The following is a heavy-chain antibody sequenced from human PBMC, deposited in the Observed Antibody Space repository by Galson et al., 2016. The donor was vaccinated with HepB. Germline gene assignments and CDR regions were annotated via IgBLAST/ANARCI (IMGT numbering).Heavy chain of an antibody. Sequence: SLRLSCAASGFTFSSFWMTWVRLAPGKGLEWVATLKKDGSEKHYVDSVKGRFTISRDNAKNSLYLQMNSLRAEDTAVYYCARGRSILERGWYWFDPWGQGTLVTVSS. V-gene: IGHV3-7*04. CDR1: GFTFSSFW. CDR3: ARGRSILERGWYWFDP. CDR2: LKKDGSEK. J-gene: IGHJ5*02. D-gene: IGHD6-19*01.